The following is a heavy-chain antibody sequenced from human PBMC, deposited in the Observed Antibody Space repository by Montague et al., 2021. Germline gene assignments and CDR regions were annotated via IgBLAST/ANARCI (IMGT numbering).Heavy chain of an antibody. D-gene: IGHD3-10*01. Sequence: SETLSLTCSVSGGSISSYYWSWIRQPPGKGLEWIGYISDIGNTIYNPSLKSRVTISVDTSKNQFSLRLHSVTTADTAVYYCARDWEGGSYTRAIEYWGQGTLVTVSS. CDR1: GGSISSYY. V-gene: IGHV4-59*01. CDR3: ARDWEGGSYTRAIEY. J-gene: IGHJ4*02. CDR2: ISDIGNT.